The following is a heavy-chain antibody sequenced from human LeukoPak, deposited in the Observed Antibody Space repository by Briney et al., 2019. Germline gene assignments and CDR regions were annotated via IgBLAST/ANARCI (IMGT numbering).Heavy chain of an antibody. J-gene: IGHJ4*02. CDR2: ISGSGDST. V-gene: IGHV3-23*01. D-gene: IGHD3-22*01. Sequence: GGSLRLSCAASGFTFSNYAMRWVRQAPGKGLEWVSGISGSGDSTYYADSVKGRFTISRDNSKNTLYLQMNSLRAEDTAVYYCARRSGDSSGGFDYWGQGTLVTVSS. CDR1: GFTFSNYA. CDR3: ARRSGDSSGGFDY.